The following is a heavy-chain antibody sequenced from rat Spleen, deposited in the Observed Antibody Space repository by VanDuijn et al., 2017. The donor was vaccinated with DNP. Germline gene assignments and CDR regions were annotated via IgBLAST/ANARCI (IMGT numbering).Heavy chain of an antibody. CDR1: GFTFSDYG. CDR2: ISTSGGST. D-gene: IGHD5-1*01. Sequence: EVELMESGGGLVQPGRPLQLSCAASGFTFSDYGMAWVRQAPTKGLEWFAPISTSGGSTYYRDSVKGRFTISRDNAKSTLYLQMNSLRSEDTATYYCTRETGDWGQGVMVTVSS. CDR3: TRETGD. V-gene: IGHV5-27*01. J-gene: IGHJ2*01.